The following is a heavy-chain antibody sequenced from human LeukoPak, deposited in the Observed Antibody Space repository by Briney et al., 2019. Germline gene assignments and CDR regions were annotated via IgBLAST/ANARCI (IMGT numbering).Heavy chain of an antibody. D-gene: IGHD3-22*01. CDR3: ARDRVGIGSHYYDTNDAFDI. J-gene: IGHJ3*02. Sequence: SETLSLTCTVSGYSISSGYYWGWIRQPPGKGLEWIGSIYHSGSTYYNPSLKSRVTISVDTSKNQFSLKLSSVTAADTAVYYCARDRVGIGSHYYDTNDAFDIWGQGTMVTVSP. CDR1: GYSISSGYY. CDR2: IYHSGST. V-gene: IGHV4-38-2*02.